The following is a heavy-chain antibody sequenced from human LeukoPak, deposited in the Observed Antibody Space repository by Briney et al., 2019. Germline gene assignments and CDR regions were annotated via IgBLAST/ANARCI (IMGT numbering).Heavy chain of an antibody. CDR2: ISSSDTTI. CDR1: GFTFSSYE. J-gene: IGHJ6*02. D-gene: IGHD5-24*01. CDR3: ARSRRDNYYYYYGMDV. Sequence: GGSLRLSCAASGFTFSSYEMTWVRQAPGKGLEWVSNISSSDTTIHYADSVKGRFTIARDNARNSLYLQMNSLRAEDTAVYYCARSRRDNYYYYYGMDVWGQGTTVTVSS. V-gene: IGHV3-48*03.